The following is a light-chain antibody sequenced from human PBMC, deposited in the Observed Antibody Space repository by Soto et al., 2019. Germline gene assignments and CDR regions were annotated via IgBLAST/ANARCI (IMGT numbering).Light chain of an antibody. V-gene: IGKV3-15*01. J-gene: IGKJ1*01. CDR1: QSVSSN. CDR2: GAS. Sequence: EIGMKQSPDTLSVSPGERATLSCRASQSVSSNLAWYQQKPGQAPRLLIYGASTRATGIPARFSGSGSGTDFTLTISTLEPEDFAVYYCQQYNKWPLTFGQGTKVDIK. CDR3: QQYNKWPLT.